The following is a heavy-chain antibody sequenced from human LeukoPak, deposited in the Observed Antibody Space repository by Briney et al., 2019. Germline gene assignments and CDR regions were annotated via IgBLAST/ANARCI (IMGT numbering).Heavy chain of an antibody. D-gene: IGHD2/OR15-2a*01. Sequence: PGGSLRLSCAASGFTFNKACMSCVRPAPGKGREWVGRIKSKADGGTTDYAARVKGRFTISRDDSKNTVYLQMNSLKIEDTAMYYCTTDDPVNRSWGQGTLVTVSS. CDR1: GFTFNKAC. CDR2: IKSKADGGTT. CDR3: TTDDPVNRS. V-gene: IGHV3-15*01. J-gene: IGHJ4*02.